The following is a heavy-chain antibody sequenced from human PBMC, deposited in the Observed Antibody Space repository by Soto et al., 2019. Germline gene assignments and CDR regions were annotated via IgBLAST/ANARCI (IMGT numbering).Heavy chain of an antibody. J-gene: IGHJ4*02. Sequence: LSLTCAVSGYSISSGYYWGWIRQPPGKGLEWIGSIYHSGSTYYNPSLKSRVTISVDTSKNQFSLKLSSVTAADTAVYYCARSPLTYSGSYFFDYWGQGTLVTVSS. CDR2: IYHSGST. D-gene: IGHD1-26*01. CDR3: ARSPLTYSGSYFFDY. V-gene: IGHV4-38-2*01. CDR1: GYSISSGYY.